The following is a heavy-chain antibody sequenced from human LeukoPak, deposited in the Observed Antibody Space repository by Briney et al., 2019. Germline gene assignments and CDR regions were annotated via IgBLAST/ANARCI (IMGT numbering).Heavy chain of an antibody. CDR1: GGSISRHF. Sequence: PSETLSLTCSVSGGSISRHFWSWIRQPPGKGLEWIAFIHYNGRTKYNPSLQSRVTISRDTSENKFSLKVTSVTAAGTAVYYCARLLDNDSSGDPDTFDMWGQGTVVTVSS. CDR2: IHYNGRT. V-gene: IGHV4-59*11. J-gene: IGHJ3*02. CDR3: ARLLDNDSSGDPDTFDM. D-gene: IGHD3-22*01.